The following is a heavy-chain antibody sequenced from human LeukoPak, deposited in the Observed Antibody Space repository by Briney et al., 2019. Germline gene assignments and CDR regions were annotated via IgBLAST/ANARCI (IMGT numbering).Heavy chain of an antibody. CDR2: MKSNNGHT. V-gene: IGHV1-8*01. CDR3: ARGPPNWGMVGY. J-gene: IGHJ4*02. D-gene: IGHD7-27*01. CDR1: GYTFTSFD. Sequence: GASVKVSCKASGYTFTSFDFNWVRQATGQGLEWMGWMKSNNGHTGYAQKFQGRVTMTRDTSISTAYMELSSLTFEDTAVYYYARGPPNWGMVGYWGQGTLVTVSS.